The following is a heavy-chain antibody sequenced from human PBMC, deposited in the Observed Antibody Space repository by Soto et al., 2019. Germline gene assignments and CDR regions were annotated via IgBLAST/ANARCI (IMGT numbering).Heavy chain of an antibody. CDR2: INPSGGST. J-gene: IGHJ4*02. CDR1: GYTSTSYY. CDR3: ARGALIPQGYYYDSSGYFRPLFDY. Sequence: ASVKVSCKASGYTSTSYYMHWVRQAPGQGLEWMGIINPSGGSTSYAQKFQGRVTMTRDTSTSTVYMELSSLRSEDTAVYYCARGALIPQGYYYDSSGYFRPLFDYWGQGTLVTVSS. D-gene: IGHD3-22*01. V-gene: IGHV1-46*01.